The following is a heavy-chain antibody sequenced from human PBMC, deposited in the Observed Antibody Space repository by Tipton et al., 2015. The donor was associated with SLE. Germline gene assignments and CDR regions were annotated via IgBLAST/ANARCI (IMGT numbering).Heavy chain of an antibody. J-gene: IGHJ3*02. Sequence: QVQLVQSGAEVKKPGSSVKVSCKASGGTFSSYAISWVRQAPGQGLEWMGRIIPILGIANYAQKFQGRVTITADKSTSTAYMELSSLRSEDTAVYYCASKRDIAYDYVWGTYAFDIWGQGTMVTVSS. V-gene: IGHV1-69*09. CDR1: GGTFSSYA. CDR2: IIPILGIA. D-gene: IGHD3-16*01. CDR3: ASKRDIAYDYVWGTYAFDI.